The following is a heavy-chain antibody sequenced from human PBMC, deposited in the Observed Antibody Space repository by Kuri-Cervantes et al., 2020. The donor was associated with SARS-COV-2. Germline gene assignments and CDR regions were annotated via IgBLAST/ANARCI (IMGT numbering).Heavy chain of an antibody. J-gene: IGHJ4*02. V-gene: IGHV2-5*01. CDR1: GFSLRTYRMC. D-gene: IGHD3-3*01. Sequence: CRRLGQPMQTLTLTCAFPGFSLRTYRMCVGWIRQPPGKALEWLALIYWNDDKRYSPSLKSSLTITKDTSKNQVVLTMTNMDPVDTATYYCARYFWGDYYYFDYWGQGTLVTVSS. CDR2: IYWNDDK. CDR3: ARYFWGDYYYFDY.